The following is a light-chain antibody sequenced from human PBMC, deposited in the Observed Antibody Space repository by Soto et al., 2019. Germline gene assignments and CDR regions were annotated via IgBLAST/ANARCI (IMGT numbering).Light chain of an antibody. CDR2: GAS. V-gene: IGKV3-11*01. J-gene: IGKJ4*01. Sequence: EIVLTQSPAIMSLSPGERATLSCRASQSVSSYLAWYQQKPGQAPRLLIYGASSLQTGVSSRFSGSGSGTDFTLTISNLQPEDFATYYCQQTSSTPTFGGGTKVDIK. CDR3: QQTSSTPT. CDR1: QSVSSY.